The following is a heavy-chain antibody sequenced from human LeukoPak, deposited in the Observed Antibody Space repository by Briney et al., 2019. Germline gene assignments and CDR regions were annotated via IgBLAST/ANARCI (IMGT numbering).Heavy chain of an antibody. CDR1: GFNFRNHW. D-gene: IGHD6-6*01. CDR3: AREQRVTGRPDIDY. Sequence: PGGSLRLSYAASGFNFRNHWMHWVRQTPGKGLVWVSRISSDGSSTTYADSVKGRFTISRDNAKNTLYLQMNNLRAEDTAMYYCAREQRVTGRPDIDYWGQGTLVIVSS. CDR2: ISSDGSST. V-gene: IGHV3-74*03. J-gene: IGHJ4*02.